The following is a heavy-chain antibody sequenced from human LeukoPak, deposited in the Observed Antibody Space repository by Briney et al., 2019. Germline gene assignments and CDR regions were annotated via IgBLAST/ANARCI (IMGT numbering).Heavy chain of an antibody. CDR3: ARLGGSYYSY. J-gene: IGHJ4*02. D-gene: IGHD1-26*01. CDR2: IKQDGGEE. V-gene: IGHV3-7*01. Sequence: GGSLRLSCVASGFAFSSYWMTWVRQAPGKGLEWVANIKQDGGEEYYVDSVKGRFTISRDNAKNSLFLQMNSLRVEDTAVYYCARLGGSYYSYWGQGTLVTVSS. CDR1: GFAFSSYW.